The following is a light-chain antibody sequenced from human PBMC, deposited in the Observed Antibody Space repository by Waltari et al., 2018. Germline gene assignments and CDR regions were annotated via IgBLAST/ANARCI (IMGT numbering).Light chain of an antibody. J-gene: IGKJ2*01. CDR1: QSVSSSY. CDR3: QQYADSPLT. V-gene: IGKV3-20*01. Sequence: EIVLTQSPGLLSLSPGERATLSCRASQSVSSSYLAWFRPRPGQAPRLLIYGASSRATGIPDRFSGSGSGTDFTLVISRLEPEDFAVYYCQQYADSPLTFGQGTSLEIK. CDR2: GAS.